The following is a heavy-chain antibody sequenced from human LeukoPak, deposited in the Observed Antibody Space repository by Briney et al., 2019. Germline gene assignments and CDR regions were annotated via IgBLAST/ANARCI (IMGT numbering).Heavy chain of an antibody. CDR1: GYTFTGYY. Sequence: ASVKVSCKASGYTFTGYYMHWVRQAPGQGLEWMGWINPNSGGTNYAQKFQGRVTRTSDTSISNAYMALSRLRSDDTAVYYCARGSMVRAPYYYGMDVWGQGTTVTVSS. J-gene: IGHJ6*02. CDR2: INPNSGGT. CDR3: ARGSMVRAPYYYGMDV. D-gene: IGHD3-10*01. V-gene: IGHV1-2*02.